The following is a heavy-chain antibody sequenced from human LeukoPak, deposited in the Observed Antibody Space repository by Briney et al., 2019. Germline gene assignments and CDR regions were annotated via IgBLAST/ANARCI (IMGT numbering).Heavy chain of an antibody. D-gene: IGHD3-22*01. Sequence: SVKVSCKASGGTFSSYAISWVRRAPGQGLEWMGGIIPIFGTANYAQKFQGRVTITADESTSTAYMELSSLRSEDTAVYYCARESAPYYYDSSGYSTAFDIWGQGTMVTVSS. J-gene: IGHJ3*02. V-gene: IGHV1-69*13. CDR1: GGTFSSYA. CDR3: ARESAPYYYDSSGYSTAFDI. CDR2: IIPIFGTA.